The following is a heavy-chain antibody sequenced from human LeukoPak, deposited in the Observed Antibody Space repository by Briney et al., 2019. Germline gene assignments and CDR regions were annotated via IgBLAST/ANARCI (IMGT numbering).Heavy chain of an antibody. CDR2: IYSGGST. CDR3: ARLFQGYGDY. D-gene: IGHD5-12*01. V-gene: IGHV3-66*02. Sequence: PGGFLRLSCAASGLTVSSNYMSWVRQAPGKGLEWVSVIYSGGSTYYADSVKGRFTISRDNSKNTLYLQMNSLRAEDTAVYYCARLFQGYGDYWGQGTLVTVSS. J-gene: IGHJ4*02. CDR1: GLTVSSNY.